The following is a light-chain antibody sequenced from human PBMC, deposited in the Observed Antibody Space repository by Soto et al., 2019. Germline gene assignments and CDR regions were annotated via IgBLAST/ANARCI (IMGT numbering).Light chain of an antibody. V-gene: IGKV3D-15*01. Sequence: EIVMTQSPATLSVSPGERVTLSCRASQSVSSNLAWYQQKPGQAPRLLIYGASTRATGIPARFSGSGSGTEFTLTISSLQSEDFAVYYCQQYYNWPPITFGQGTRLEI. CDR1: QSVSSN. CDR2: GAS. CDR3: QQYYNWPPIT. J-gene: IGKJ5*01.